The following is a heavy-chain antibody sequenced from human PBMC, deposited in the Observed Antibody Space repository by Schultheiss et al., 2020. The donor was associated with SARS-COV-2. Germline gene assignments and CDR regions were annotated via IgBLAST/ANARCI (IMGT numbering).Heavy chain of an antibody. J-gene: IGHJ6*02. Sequence: GESLKISCAASGLTFSSHGMHWVRQAPGKGLEWVAVISYDENNKYYADSVKGRFTISRDTSKNTLYLQMNSLRAEDTAVYYCYLRGVISDFYGMDVWGQGTTVTVSS. CDR3: YLRGVISDFYGMDV. CDR2: ISYDENNK. V-gene: IGHV3-33*01. D-gene: IGHD3-10*01. CDR1: GLTFSSHG.